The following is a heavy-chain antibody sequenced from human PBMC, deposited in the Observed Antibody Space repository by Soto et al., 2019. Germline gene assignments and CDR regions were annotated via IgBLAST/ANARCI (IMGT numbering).Heavy chain of an antibody. J-gene: IGHJ5*02. CDR2: IYDSGTT. CDR3: AREHCSGGRCANWFDP. D-gene: IGHD2-15*01. V-gene: IGHV4-30-2*01. Sequence: KTSETLSLTCAVSGGSISSGGYSWSWIRQPPGKGLEWIGYIYDSGTTYYSPSLKSRATISIDRSKNYFSLKLSSVTAADTAVYYCAREHCSGGRCANWFDPWGQGILVTVSS. CDR1: GGSISSGGYS.